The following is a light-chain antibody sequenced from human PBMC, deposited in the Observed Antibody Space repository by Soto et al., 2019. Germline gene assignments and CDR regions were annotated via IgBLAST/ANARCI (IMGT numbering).Light chain of an antibody. Sequence: EIVMTQSPATLSVSPGERATLSCRASQSVSSNLAWYQQKPGQAPRLLIYGASTRATGIPARFSGSGSGTEFTLTLSSLQSEDFAVYYCQQYNNWPLWTFGQGTKVEIQ. CDR2: GAS. V-gene: IGKV3-15*01. CDR1: QSVSSN. J-gene: IGKJ1*01. CDR3: QQYNNWPLWT.